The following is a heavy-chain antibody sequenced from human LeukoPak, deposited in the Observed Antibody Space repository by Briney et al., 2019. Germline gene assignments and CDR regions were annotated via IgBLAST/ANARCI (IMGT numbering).Heavy chain of an antibody. CDR2: IYSDRST. V-gene: IGHV3-53*01. CDR1: GFTINNNY. J-gene: IGHJ1*01. Sequence: GGSLRLSCTASGFTINNNYMSWVRQAPGMGLEWVAIIYSDRSTYYPESVKGRFTISRDDSKNMLLLQMDSLRVEDTAIYYCARDSAFSSYSNWGQGTLVTVSS. D-gene: IGHD2-15*01. CDR3: ARDSAFSSYSN.